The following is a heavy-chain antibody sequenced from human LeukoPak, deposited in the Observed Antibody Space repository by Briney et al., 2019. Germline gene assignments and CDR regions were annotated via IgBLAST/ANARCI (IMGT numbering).Heavy chain of an antibody. Sequence: MASETLSLTCTVSGGSISNKYWVWIRQPPGKGLEWIGSIYYSGSTYYNPSLKSRVTISVDTSKNQFSLKLSSVTAADTAVYYCASGYTSSARYYFDYWGQGTLVTGSS. J-gene: IGHJ4*02. V-gene: IGHV4-39*07. CDR3: ASGYTSSARYYFDY. CDR1: GGSISNKY. CDR2: IYYSGST. D-gene: IGHD6-6*01.